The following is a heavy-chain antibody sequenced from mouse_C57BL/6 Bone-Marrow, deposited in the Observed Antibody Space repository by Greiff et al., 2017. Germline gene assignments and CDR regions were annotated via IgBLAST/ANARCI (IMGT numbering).Heavy chain of an antibody. D-gene: IGHD2-3*01. V-gene: IGHV1-26*01. J-gene: IGHJ4*01. CDR2: INPNNGGT. CDR1: GYTFTDYY. CDR3: ARDDEWLLLYYAMYY. Sequence: EVQLQQSGPELVKPGASVKISCKASGYTFTDYYMNWVKQSHGKSLEWIGDINPNNGGTSYNQKFKGKATLTVDKSSSTAYMELRSLTSEDSAVYYCARDDEWLLLYYAMYYWGQGTSVTGSS.